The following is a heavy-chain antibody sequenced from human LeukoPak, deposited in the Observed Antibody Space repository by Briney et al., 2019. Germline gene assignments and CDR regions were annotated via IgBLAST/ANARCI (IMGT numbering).Heavy chain of an antibody. V-gene: IGHV3-21*01. Sequence: GGSLRLSCAASGFTFSSYSMNWVRQAPGKGLEWVSSISSSSSYIYYADSVKGRFTTSRDNAKNSLYLQMNSLRAEDTAVYYCARVLQQHPLFGSGYGMDVWGQGTTVTVSS. CDR1: GFTFSSYS. D-gene: IGHD6-13*01. CDR2: ISSSSSYI. J-gene: IGHJ6*02. CDR3: ARVLQQHPLFGSGYGMDV.